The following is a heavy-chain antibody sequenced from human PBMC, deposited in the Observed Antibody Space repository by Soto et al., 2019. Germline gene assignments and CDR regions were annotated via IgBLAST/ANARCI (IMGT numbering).Heavy chain of an antibody. CDR3: ARVGLKFLLGGEFFQV. CDR1: GFTLSSYS. CDR2: ISSNSDTV. V-gene: IGHV3-48*01. Sequence: DVYLVESGGGLVQPGGSLRLSCTASGFTLSSYSMNWVRQAPGKGPEWVSHISSNSDTVDYADSVKGRFNISRDNARNSLSLQMNSLRAEDTAVYYCARVGLKFLLGGEFFQVWGQGTLVTVSS. D-gene: IGHD3-16*01. J-gene: IGHJ1*01.